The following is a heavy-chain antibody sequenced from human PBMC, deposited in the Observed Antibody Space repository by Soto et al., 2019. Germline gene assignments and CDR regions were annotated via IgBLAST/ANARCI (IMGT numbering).Heavy chain of an antibody. CDR2: IYSSGST. CDR3: ARAHYGSGSYIFDY. Sequence: SETQCLTWPVSGGTIISYYGSWIRQPTGKGLEWIGYIYSSGSTNYNPSLNSRVTISVDTSKNQFSLKLSSVTAADTAVYYCARAHYGSGSYIFDYWGKGTLVTVSS. CDR1: GGTIISYY. D-gene: IGHD3-10*01. V-gene: IGHV4-59*01. J-gene: IGHJ4*02.